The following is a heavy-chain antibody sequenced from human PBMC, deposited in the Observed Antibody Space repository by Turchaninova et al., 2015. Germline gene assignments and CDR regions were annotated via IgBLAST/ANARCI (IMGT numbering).Heavy chain of an antibody. CDR3: ARVAGGRWDFDY. D-gene: IGHD4-23*01. CDR1: GFTFSSYG. V-gene: IGHV3-33*01. CDR2: IWYDGSNK. Sequence: GGGVVQPGRSLRLSCAASGFTFSSYGMHWVRQAPGKGLEWVAVIWYDGSNKYYADSVKGRFTISRDNSKNTLYLQMTSLRAEDTAVYYCARVAGGRWDFDYWGQGTLVTVSS. J-gene: IGHJ4*02.